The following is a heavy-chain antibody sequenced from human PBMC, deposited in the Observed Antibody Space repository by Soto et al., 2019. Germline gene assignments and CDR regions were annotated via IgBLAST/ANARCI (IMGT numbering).Heavy chain of an antibody. V-gene: IGHV3-23*01. CDR2: ISGSGGST. CDR3: AKDGSYYDSPTESDY. D-gene: IGHD3-22*01. J-gene: IGHJ4*02. CDR1: GFTFSSYV. Sequence: EVQLLESGGGLVQPGGSLRLSCAASGFTFSSYVMTWVRQAPGQGPEWVSSISGSGGSTYLADSVKGRFTISRDNSKNTVYLQMNSLRAEDTALYYCAKDGSYYDSPTESDYWGQGTLVTVAS.